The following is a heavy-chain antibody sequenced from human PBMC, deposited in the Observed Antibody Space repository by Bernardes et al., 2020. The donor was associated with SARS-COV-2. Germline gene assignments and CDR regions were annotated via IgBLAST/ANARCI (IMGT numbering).Heavy chain of an antibody. CDR2: ILYDGSDS. CDR1: GFAFSTSG. V-gene: IGHV3-30*18. J-gene: IGHJ3*02. D-gene: IGHD3-3*02. CDR3: AKDGPHFDLDI. Sequence: GGSLRLSCAASGFAFSTSGMHWVRQAPGKGLECVAFILYDGSDSYYADSVKGRFTISRDISKSTLYLQMDNLRAEDTAVYYCAKDGPHFDLDIWGQGTMVTVSS.